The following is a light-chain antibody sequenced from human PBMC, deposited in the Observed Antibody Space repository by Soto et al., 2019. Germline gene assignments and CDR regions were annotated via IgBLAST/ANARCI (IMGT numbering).Light chain of an antibody. CDR2: GAS. Sequence: DIQMTQSPSSLSASVGDRVTITCQASHDISNYLNWYQHKPGKAPKLLIYGASILETGVPSRFGRGGSRTDFTFIISSLQPEDIATYYYQYCDYPPLFGPGTTVDLK. J-gene: IGKJ3*01. CDR1: HDISNY. V-gene: IGKV1-33*01. CDR3: QYCDYPPL.